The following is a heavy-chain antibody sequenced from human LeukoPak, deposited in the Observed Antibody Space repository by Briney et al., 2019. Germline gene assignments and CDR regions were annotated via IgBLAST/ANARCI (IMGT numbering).Heavy chain of an antibody. CDR1: GFTFSSYS. V-gene: IGHV3-21*01. CDR2: ISSSSSYI. Sequence: GGSLRLSCAASGFTFSSYSMNWVRQAPGKGLEWVSSISSSSSYIYYADSVKGRFTISRDSAKNSLYLQMNSLRAEDTAVYYCARDPDYGDPVDYWGQGTLVTVSS. J-gene: IGHJ4*02. D-gene: IGHD4-17*01. CDR3: ARDPDYGDPVDY.